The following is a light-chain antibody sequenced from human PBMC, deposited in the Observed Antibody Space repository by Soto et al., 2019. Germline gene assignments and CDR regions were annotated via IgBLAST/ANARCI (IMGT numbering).Light chain of an antibody. CDR3: QQYHHWPVT. J-gene: IGKJ4*01. CDR1: QSVRSY. V-gene: IGKV3-11*01. CDR2: DAS. Sequence: DIVLTQSPATLSLSPGERATLSCRASQSVRSYLAWYQHKPGQAPRLLICDASNRASGIPARFSGSGSGTDFTLTIDSLKSEDVAVYYCQQYHHWPVTFGGGTKVDIK.